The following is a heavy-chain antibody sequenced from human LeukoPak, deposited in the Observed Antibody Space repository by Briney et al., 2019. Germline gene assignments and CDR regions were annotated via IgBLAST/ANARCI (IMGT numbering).Heavy chain of an antibody. CDR1: GYTFTSYG. D-gene: IGHD6-13*01. J-gene: IGHJ4*02. CDR2: ISAYNGNT. V-gene: IGHV1-18*01. CDR3: ARNLYSSSWYDPFDY. Sequence: ASVKVSCKASGYTFTSYGISWVRQAPGQGLEWMGWISAYNGNTNYAQKLQGRVTMTTDTSTSTAYMELRSLRSDDTAVYYCARNLYSSSWYDPFDYWGQGTLVTVSS.